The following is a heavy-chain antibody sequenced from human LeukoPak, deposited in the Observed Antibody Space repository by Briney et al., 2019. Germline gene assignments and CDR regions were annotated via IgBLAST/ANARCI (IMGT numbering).Heavy chain of an antibody. CDR3: ARRRYPGYSSGLFDY. Sequence: SETLSLTCTVSGGSISTGTYYWGWIRQPPGKGLECIGSIYYRGSTYYNPSLKSRVTISVDTSNNQFSLNLSSETAADTAVYYCARRRYPGYSSGLFDYWGQGTLVTVSS. CDR2: IYYRGST. J-gene: IGHJ4*02. CDR1: GGSISTGTYY. V-gene: IGHV4-39*01. D-gene: IGHD6-19*01.